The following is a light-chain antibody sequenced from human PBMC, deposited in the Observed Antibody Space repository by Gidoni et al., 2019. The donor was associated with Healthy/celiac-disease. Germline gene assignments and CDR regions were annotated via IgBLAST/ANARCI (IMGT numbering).Light chain of an antibody. CDR1: QSVSSSY. V-gene: IGKV3-20*01. Sequence: EIVLTQSPGTLSLSPGERATLSCRASQSVSSSYLAWYQQKPGQAPSLLIYGASSRATGIPDRFSCSGSGTDFTLTISRLEPEDFAVYYCQQYGSSPPYTFGQGTKLEIK. J-gene: IGKJ2*01. CDR2: GAS. CDR3: QQYGSSPPYT.